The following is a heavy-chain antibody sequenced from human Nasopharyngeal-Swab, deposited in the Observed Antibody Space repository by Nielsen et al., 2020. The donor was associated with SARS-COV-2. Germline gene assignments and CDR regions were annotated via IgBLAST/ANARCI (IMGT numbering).Heavy chain of an antibody. CDR3: VRDESGDYLALPFDS. CDR2: VFYTGT. CDR1: GASISNRTYY. Sequence: LRLSCSVSGASISNRTYYWGWIRQSPEKGLQWIVTVFYTGTYYNPSLQSRVTISVDTSKNQFSLKLTSVTAADTAVYYCVRDESGDYLALPFDSWGPGTLVTVSS. V-gene: IGHV4-39*07. J-gene: IGHJ4*02. D-gene: IGHD4-17*01.